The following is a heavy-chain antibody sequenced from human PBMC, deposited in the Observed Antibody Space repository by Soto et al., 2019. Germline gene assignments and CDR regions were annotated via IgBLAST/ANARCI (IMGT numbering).Heavy chain of an antibody. CDR1: GFTFSSYA. CDR2: ISYDGSNK. CDR3: AKTYYYDSSGPFDI. Sequence: LRLSCAASGFTFSSYAMHWVRQAPGKGLEWVAVISYDGSNKYYADSVKGRFTISRDNSKNTLYLQMNSLRAEDTAVYYCAKTYYYDSSGPFDIWGQGTMVTVSS. V-gene: IGHV3-30-3*01. D-gene: IGHD3-22*01. J-gene: IGHJ3*02.